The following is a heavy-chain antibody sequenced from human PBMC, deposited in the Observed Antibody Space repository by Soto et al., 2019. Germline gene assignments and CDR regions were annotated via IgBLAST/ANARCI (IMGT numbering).Heavy chain of an antibody. CDR3: ARGNNPDYYGSGSKDTPYYYYYGMDV. CDR2: INHSGST. J-gene: IGHJ6*02. V-gene: IGHV4-34*01. CDR1: GGSFSGYY. Sequence: TSETLSLTCAVYGGSFSGYYWSWIRQPPGKGLEWIGEINHSGSTNYNPSLKSRVTISVDTSKNQFSLKLSSVTAADTAVYYCARGNNPDYYGSGSKDTPYYYYYGMDVWGQGTTVTVSS. D-gene: IGHD3-10*01.